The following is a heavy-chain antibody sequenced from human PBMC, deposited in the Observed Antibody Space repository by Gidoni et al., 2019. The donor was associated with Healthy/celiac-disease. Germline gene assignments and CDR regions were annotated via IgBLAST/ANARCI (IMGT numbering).Heavy chain of an antibody. V-gene: IGHV4-30-4*01. J-gene: IGHJ2*01. D-gene: IGHD3-10*01. CDR1: GGPISSGDYY. CDR2: IYYSGST. CDR3: ARATTMVRGVSWYFDL. Sequence: QVQLQESGPGLVKPSQTLSLTCTVSGGPISSGDYYWSWIRQPPGKGLEWIGYIYYSGSTYYNPSLKSRVTISVDTSKNQFSLKLSSVTAADTAVYYCARATTMVRGVSWYFDLWGRGTLVTVSS.